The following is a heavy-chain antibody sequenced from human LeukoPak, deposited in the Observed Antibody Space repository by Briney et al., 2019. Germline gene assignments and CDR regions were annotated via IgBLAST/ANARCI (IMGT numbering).Heavy chain of an antibody. CDR3: ARGKLRGYFDY. CDR2: ISYDGSNK. Sequence: GGSLRLSRAASGFTFSSYAMHWVRQAPGKGLEWVAVISYDGSNKYYADSVKGRFTISRDNSKNTLYLQMNSLRAEDTAVYYCARGKLRGYFDYWGQGTLVTVSS. V-gene: IGHV3-30-3*01. CDR1: GFTFSSYA. D-gene: IGHD3-3*01. J-gene: IGHJ4*02.